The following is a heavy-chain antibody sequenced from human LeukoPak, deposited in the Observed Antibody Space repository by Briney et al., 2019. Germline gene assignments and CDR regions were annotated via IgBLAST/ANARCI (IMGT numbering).Heavy chain of an antibody. CDR2: INHSGST. V-gene: IGHV4-34*01. CDR1: GGSFSGYY. J-gene: IGHJ4*02. Sequence: KPSETLSLTCAVYGGSFSGYYWSWIRQPPGGGLEWIGEINHSGSTNYNPSLKSRVTISVDTSKNQFSLKLSSVTAADTAVYYCARGRYYDFWSGARVYFDYWGQGTLVTVSS. D-gene: IGHD3-3*01. CDR3: ARGRYYDFWSGARVYFDY.